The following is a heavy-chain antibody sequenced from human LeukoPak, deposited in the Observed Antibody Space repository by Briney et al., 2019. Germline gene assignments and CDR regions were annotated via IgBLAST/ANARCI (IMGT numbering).Heavy chain of an antibody. CDR1: GDSVSSNSAA. CDR3: ARLGSGSNY. V-gene: IGHV6-1*01. D-gene: IGHD3-10*01. J-gene: IGHJ4*02. Sequence: SQTLSLTCAISGDSVSSNSAAWIWIRQSPSRALKGLGRTYYRSKWYTEYAVSVKSRITINPDTSKNQFSLQLSSVNPEDTAVYYCARLGSGSNYWGQGTLVTVSS. CDR2: TYYRSKWYT.